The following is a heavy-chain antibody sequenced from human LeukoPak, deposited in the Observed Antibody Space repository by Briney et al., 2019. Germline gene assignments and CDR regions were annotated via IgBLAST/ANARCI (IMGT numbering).Heavy chain of an antibody. J-gene: IGHJ6*03. V-gene: IGHV4-39*01. D-gene: IGHD2-2*01. CDR2: IYYSGST. CDR1: GGSISSSSYY. CDR3: ARLYCSSTSCYYYYYYYMDV. Sequence: SETLSLTCTVSGGSISSSSYYWGWIRQPPGKGLEWIGSIYYSGSTYYNPSLKSRVTISVDTSKNQFSLRLSSVTAADTAVYYCARLYCSSTSCYYYYYYYMDVWGKGTTVTVSS.